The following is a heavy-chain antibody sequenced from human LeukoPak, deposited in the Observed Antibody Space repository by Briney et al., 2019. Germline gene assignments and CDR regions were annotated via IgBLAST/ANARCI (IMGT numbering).Heavy chain of an antibody. V-gene: IGHV4-31*03. D-gene: IGHD2-21*02. Sequence: SETLSLTCTVSGGSISSGGYYWSWIRQHPGKGLEWIGYIYYSGATNYGTTYDNPSLQSRVSISIDTSKRQFSLKLSSVTAADTAVYYCAREETLRAYCGGDCYSVIDSWGQGTLVTVSS. J-gene: IGHJ4*02. CDR3: AREETLRAYCGGDCYSVIDS. CDR1: GGSISSGGYY. CDR2: IYYSGATNYGTT.